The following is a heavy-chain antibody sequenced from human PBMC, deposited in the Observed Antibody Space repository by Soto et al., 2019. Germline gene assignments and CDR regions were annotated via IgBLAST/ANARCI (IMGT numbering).Heavy chain of an antibody. Sequence: SETLSLTCTVSGGSIRSGDYYGSWIRQPPGKGLEWIGYIYYSGSTYYNPSLKSRVTISVDTSKNQFSLKLSSVTAADTAVYYCARSGLRFLDYWGQGTLVTVSS. CDR3: ARSGLRFLDY. CDR1: GGSIRSGDYY. D-gene: IGHD5-12*01. J-gene: IGHJ4*02. V-gene: IGHV4-30-4*01. CDR2: IYYSGST.